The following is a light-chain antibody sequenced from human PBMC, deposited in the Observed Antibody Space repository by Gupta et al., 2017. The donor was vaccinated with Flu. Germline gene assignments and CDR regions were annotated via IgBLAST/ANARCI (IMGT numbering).Light chain of an antibody. CDR1: QDISRW. CDR3: QHDKNYPFT. V-gene: IGKV1D-16*01. Sequence: DIQMTQSPSSLSASVGDRVTITCRASQDISRWLVWYQQKPEKAPKSLIYAASNLHSGVPSRFSGSGSGTDFTLTISSLQPEDFATYYCQHDKNYPFTFGRGTKVEIK. J-gene: IGKJ4*01. CDR2: AAS.